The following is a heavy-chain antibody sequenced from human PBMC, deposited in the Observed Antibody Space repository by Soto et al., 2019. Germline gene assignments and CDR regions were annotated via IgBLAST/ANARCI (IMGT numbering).Heavy chain of an antibody. CDR1: GYSFTSYW. CDR3: ARIRVVAAPLGAFDI. V-gene: IGHV5-51*01. D-gene: IGHD2-15*01. CDR2: IYPGDSDT. J-gene: IGHJ3*02. Sequence: GESLKISCKGSGYSFTSYWIGWVRQMPGKGLEWMGIIYPGDSDTRYSPSFQGQVTISADKSISTAYLHWSSLKASDTAMYYCARIRVVAAPLGAFDIWGQGTMVTVSS.